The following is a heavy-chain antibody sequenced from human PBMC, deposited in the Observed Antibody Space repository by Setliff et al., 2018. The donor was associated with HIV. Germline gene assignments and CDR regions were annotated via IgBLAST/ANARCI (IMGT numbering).Heavy chain of an antibody. CDR2: MNPNSGVS. Sequence: ASVKVSCKPSGHTFTNYDIHWMRRATGQGLEWMGWMNPNSGVSGYALKFHDRVTMTRDTSITTAYMELSRLTSEDTAVYYCARGKGVGGVIITGGLDVWGQGTTVTVSS. CDR1: GHTFTNYD. CDR3: ARGKGVGGVIITGGLDV. V-gene: IGHV1-8*01. J-gene: IGHJ6*02. D-gene: IGHD3-10*01.